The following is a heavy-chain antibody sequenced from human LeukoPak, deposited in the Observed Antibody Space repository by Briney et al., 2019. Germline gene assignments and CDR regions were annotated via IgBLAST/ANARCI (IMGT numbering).Heavy chain of an antibody. V-gene: IGHV1-2*02. CDR2: INPNSGGT. CDR3: ARDGGIVVVPAAPSVYYMDV. Sequence: ASVKVSCKASGGTFSSYAISWVRQAPGQGLEWMGWINPNSGGTNYAQKFQGRVTMTRDTSISTAYMELSRLRSDDTAVYYCARDGGIVVVPAAPSVYYMDVWGKGTTVTISS. D-gene: IGHD2-2*01. CDR1: GGTFSSYA. J-gene: IGHJ6*03.